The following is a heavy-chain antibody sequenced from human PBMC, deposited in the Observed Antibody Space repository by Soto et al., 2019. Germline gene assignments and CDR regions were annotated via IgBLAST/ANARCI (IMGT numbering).Heavy chain of an antibody. CDR2: INASNSNK. J-gene: IGHJ4*02. CDR1: GYTFTNYS. D-gene: IGHD2-8*01. V-gene: IGHV1-3*01. Sequence: ASVKVSCKASGYTFTNYSMHWLRQPAGQKLEWMGRINASNSNKKYSQKFQGRVTITRDTSASTAYMEMSSLRSEDTAVYDCAREADGVCCWYWGQGTLVTVSS. CDR3: AREADGVCCWY.